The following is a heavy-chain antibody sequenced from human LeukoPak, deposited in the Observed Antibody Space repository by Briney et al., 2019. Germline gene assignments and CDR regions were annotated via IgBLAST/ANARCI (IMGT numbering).Heavy chain of an antibody. J-gene: IGHJ4*02. CDR2: IYYSGST. CDR1: GGSISSSSYY. Sequence: PSETLSLTCTVPGGSISSSSYYWGWIRQPPGKGLEWIGSIYYSGSTYYNPSLKSRVTISVDTSKNQFSLKLSSVTAADTAVYYCARQDLEEGDFHCWGQGTLVTVSS. D-gene: IGHD1-1*01. V-gene: IGHV4-39*01. CDR3: ARQDLEEGDFHC.